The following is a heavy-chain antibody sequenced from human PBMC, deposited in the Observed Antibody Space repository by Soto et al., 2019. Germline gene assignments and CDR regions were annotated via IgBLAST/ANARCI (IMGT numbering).Heavy chain of an antibody. V-gene: IGHV3-23*01. J-gene: IGHJ5*02. CDR1: GFTFSSYA. CDR3: AKDRTGTTGLDP. CDR2: ISGSGGST. Sequence: GGSLKPSCAASGFTFSSYAMSWVRQAPGKGLEWVSAISGSGGSTYYADSVKGRFTISRDNSKNTLYLQMNSLRAEDTAVYYCAKDRTGTTGLDPWGQGTLVTVSS. D-gene: IGHD1-7*01.